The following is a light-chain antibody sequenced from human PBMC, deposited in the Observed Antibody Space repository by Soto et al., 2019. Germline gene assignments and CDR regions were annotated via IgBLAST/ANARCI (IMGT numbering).Light chain of an antibody. Sequence: DIQMTQSPSSLSASVGDRVTITCRASQNINSYLNWYQQKPGEAPKFLIYTASSLQTGVPSRFSGSESGTDFTLTISGLHPEDFATYYCQQGYRFPLTFGGGTKVEMK. V-gene: IGKV1-39*01. CDR1: QNINSY. CDR3: QQGYRFPLT. J-gene: IGKJ4*01. CDR2: TAS.